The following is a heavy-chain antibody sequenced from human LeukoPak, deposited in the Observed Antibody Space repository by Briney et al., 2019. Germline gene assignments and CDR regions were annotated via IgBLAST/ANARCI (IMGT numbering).Heavy chain of an antibody. J-gene: IGHJ5*02. CDR2: ISSDGSST. D-gene: IGHD2-21*01. V-gene: IGHV3-74*01. CDR3: ARDGVEFYNWFDP. Sequence: PGGSLRLSFAASGFSFSNYWMHWVRQAPGKGLVWVSRISSDGSSTTYADSVKGRFTISRDNAKNTLYLQMNSLRAEDTAVYYCARDGVEFYNWFDPWGQGTLVTVSS. CDR1: GFSFSNYW.